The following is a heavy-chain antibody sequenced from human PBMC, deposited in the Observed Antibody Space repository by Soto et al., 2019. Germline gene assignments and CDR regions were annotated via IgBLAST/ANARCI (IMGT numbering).Heavy chain of an antibody. CDR1: GYTFTSYG. CDR3: ARDPGARRFLEWFSPYYYYYMDV. CDR2: ISAYNGNT. V-gene: IGHV1-18*01. J-gene: IGHJ6*03. Sequence: ASVKVSCKASGYTFTSYGISWVRQAPGQGLEWMGWISAYNGNTNYAQELQGRVTMTTDTSTSTAYMELRSLRSDDTAVYYCARDPGARRFLEWFSPYYYYYMDVWGKGTTVTVYS. D-gene: IGHD3-3*01.